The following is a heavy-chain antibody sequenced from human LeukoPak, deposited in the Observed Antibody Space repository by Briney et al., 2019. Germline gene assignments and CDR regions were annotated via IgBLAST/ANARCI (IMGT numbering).Heavy chain of an antibody. J-gene: IGHJ3*02. CDR1: GDSLSNYV. CDR3: ARLGYSSSWDDAFDI. D-gene: IGHD6-13*01. V-gene: IGHV1-18*01. Sequence: ASVKVSCKASGDSLSNYVFSWVRQAPGQGLEWMGWISAYNGNTNYAQKLQGRVTMTTDTSTSTAYMELRSLRSDDTAVYYCARLGYSSSWDDAFDIWGQGTMVTVSS. CDR2: ISAYNGNT.